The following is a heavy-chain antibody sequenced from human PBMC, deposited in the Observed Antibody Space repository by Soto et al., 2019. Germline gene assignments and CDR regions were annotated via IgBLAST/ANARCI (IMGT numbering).Heavy chain of an antibody. CDR3: ARQGAARRLGYFDY. J-gene: IGHJ4*02. CDR1: GFTFSSYG. V-gene: IGHV3-33*01. CDR2: IWYDGSNK. Sequence: QVQLVESGGGVVQPGRSLRLSCAASGFTFSSYGMHWVRQAPGKGLERVAVIWYDGSNKYYADSVKGRFTISRDNSKNTLYLQMNSLRAEDTAVYYCARQGAARRLGYFDYWGQGTLVTVSS. D-gene: IGHD6-6*01.